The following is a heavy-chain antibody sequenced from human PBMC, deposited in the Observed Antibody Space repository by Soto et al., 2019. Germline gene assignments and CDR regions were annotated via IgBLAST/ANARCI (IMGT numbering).Heavy chain of an antibody. D-gene: IGHD3-10*01. V-gene: IGHV4-34*01. CDR3: ARETDPYYGSGSYYY. CDR2: VNHSRSP. CDR1: GGSSSGYY. J-gene: IGHJ4*02. Sequence: QVHLQQWGAGLLKPSETLSLSCAIFGGSSSGYYWSWIRQPPGKGLEWIGEVNHSRSPNYNPSLKSRATISLDTSKNHFSLKLSSVTAADTGVYYCARETDPYYGSGSYYYWGQGTLFTVSS.